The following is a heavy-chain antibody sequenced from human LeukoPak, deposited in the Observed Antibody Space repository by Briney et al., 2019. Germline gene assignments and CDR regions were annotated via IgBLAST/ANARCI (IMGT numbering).Heavy chain of an antibody. D-gene: IGHD4-11*01. CDR1: GFTFIDYY. J-gene: IGHJ6*03. CDR3: ASTGEGVTISDYYYMDV. Sequence: HGASVKVSCKASGFTFIDYYIHWVRQAPGQGLEWMGGIIPIFGTANYAQKFQGRVTITTDESTSTAYMELSSLRSEDTAVYYCASTGEGVTISDYYYMDVWGKGTTVTVSS. V-gene: IGHV1-69*05. CDR2: IIPIFGTA.